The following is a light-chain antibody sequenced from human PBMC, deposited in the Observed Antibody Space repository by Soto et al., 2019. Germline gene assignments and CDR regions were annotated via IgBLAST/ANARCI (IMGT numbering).Light chain of an antibody. CDR3: CSSGGSPTYV. J-gene: IGLJ1*01. CDR2: EVN. CDR1: SSNVGSYKL. Sequence: THPASWSGSPGQAIPISCTGTSSNVGSYKLVSWYQQHPGKAPKLMIFEVNKRPSGVSNRFSGSKSGNTASLTISGLKVEDEADYYCCSSGGSPTYVFGTGTTVTVL. V-gene: IGLV2-23*02.